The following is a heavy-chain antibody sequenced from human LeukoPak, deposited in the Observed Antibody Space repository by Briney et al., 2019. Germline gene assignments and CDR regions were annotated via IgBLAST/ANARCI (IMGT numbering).Heavy chain of an antibody. J-gene: IGHJ6*02. D-gene: IGHD3-10*01. CDR1: GGPFSGYY. V-gene: IGHV4-34*01. CDR3: ASRRGPSIVGSGRQTYYYYYGMDV. Sequence: SETLSLTCAVYGGPFSGYYWSWIRQPPGKWMEWIGEINHSGSTIKNPSLKSRVTISVDRSMKQVSLRLRSVTAADTAVYYCASRRGPSIVGSGRQTYYYYYGMDVWGQGTTVTVSS. CDR2: INHSGST.